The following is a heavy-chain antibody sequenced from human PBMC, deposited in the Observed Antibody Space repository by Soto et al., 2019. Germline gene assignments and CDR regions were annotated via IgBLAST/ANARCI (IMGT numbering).Heavy chain of an antibody. CDR2: IGTAGDT. CDR1: GFTFSSYG. Sequence: GGSLRLSCAASGFTFSSYGMHWVRQAPGKGLEWVSAIGTAGDTYYPGSVKGRFTISRENAKNSLYLQMNSLRAGDTAVYYCARIRSGWYYFDYWGQGTLVTVSS. J-gene: IGHJ4*02. CDR3: ARIRSGWYYFDY. V-gene: IGHV3-13*01. D-gene: IGHD6-19*01.